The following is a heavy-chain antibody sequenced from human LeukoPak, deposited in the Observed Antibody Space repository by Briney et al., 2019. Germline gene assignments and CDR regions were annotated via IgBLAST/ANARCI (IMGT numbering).Heavy chain of an antibody. V-gene: IGHV4-59*12. CDR3: ARERWQQRGYKDV. CDR2: IYYSGST. J-gene: IGHJ6*03. Sequence: SETLSLTCTGSAGSISSYYWSWIRQPPGKGLEWIGYIYYSGSTNYNTFLKSLVTISVATSKTQFSLKRSLVTAANTVFYYAARERWQQRGYKDVWGKGTTVTVSS. D-gene: IGHD6-13*01. CDR1: AGSISSYY.